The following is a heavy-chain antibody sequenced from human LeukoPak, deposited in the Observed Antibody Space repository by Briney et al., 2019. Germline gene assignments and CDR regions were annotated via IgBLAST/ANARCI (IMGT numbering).Heavy chain of an antibody. CDR3: ARSGYCSSTSCYNFDY. D-gene: IGHD2-2*01. J-gene: IGHJ4*02. V-gene: IGHV3-11*01. CDR1: RFTFSDYY. CDR2: ISSSGSTI. Sequence: PGGSLRLSCAASRFTFSDYYMSWIRQAPGKGLEWVSYISSSGSTIYYADSVKGRFTISRDNAKNPLYLQMNSLRAEDTAVYYCARSGYCSSTSCYNFDYWGQGTLVTVSS.